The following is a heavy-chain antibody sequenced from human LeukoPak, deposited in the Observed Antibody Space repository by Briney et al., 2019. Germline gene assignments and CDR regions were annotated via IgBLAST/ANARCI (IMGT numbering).Heavy chain of an antibody. CDR2: MYTSGSS. D-gene: IGHD1-26*01. CDR1: GGSISSYY. J-gene: IGHJ6*03. Sequence: SETLSLTCTVSGGSISSYYWSWIRQPAGKGLEWIGRMYTSGSSNYNPPLKSRVTMSVDTSKNQFSLKLSSVTAADTAVYYCAGVSKYSGSYYYYYMDVWGKGTTVTVSS. CDR3: AGVSKYSGSYYYYYMDV. V-gene: IGHV4-4*07.